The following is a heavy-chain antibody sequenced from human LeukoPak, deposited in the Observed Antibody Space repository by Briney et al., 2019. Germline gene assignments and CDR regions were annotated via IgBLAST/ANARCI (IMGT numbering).Heavy chain of an antibody. J-gene: IGHJ6*02. V-gene: IGHV1-18*01. Sequence: ASVKVSCKASGYTFTSYGISWVRQAPGQGLEWMGWIGAYNGNTNYAQKLQGRVTMTTDTSTSTAYMELRSLRSDDTAVYYCARDNIVVVPAAADYGMDVWGQGTTVTVSS. CDR2: IGAYNGNT. D-gene: IGHD2-2*01. CDR1: GYTFTSYG. CDR3: ARDNIVVVPAAADYGMDV.